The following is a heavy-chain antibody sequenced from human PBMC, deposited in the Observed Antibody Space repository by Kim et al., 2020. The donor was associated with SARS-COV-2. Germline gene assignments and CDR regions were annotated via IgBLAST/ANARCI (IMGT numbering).Heavy chain of an antibody. D-gene: IGHD6-13*01. V-gene: IGHV3-33*01. J-gene: IGHJ5*01. CDR3: ARLPYSNFVGGLDP. Sequence: YADSVKGRFTPPRDNSKATVYLKMNSLSAEDTAVYYCARLPYSNFVGGLDPWGQGTLVTVSS.